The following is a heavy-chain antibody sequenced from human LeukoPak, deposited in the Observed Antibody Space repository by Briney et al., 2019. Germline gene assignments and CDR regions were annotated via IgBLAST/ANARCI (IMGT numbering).Heavy chain of an antibody. V-gene: IGHV3-23*01. CDR2: IRGSGGST. J-gene: IGHJ4*02. D-gene: IGHD2-21*02. CDR3: ASRVVTSFDY. CDR1: GFTFSSYA. Sequence: GGSLRLSCAASGFTFSSYAMSWVRQAPGKGLEWVSGIRGSGGSTYYADSVKGRFTISRDNAKNTLFLQMDSLRAEDTAVYYCASRVVTSFDYWGQGTLVTVSS.